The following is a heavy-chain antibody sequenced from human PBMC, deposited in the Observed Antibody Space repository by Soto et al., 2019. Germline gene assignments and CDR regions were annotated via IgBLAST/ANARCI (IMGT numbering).Heavy chain of an antibody. J-gene: IGHJ6*03. CDR3: ARFRITIFGVPHPREYYYMDV. CDR2: ISAYNGNT. V-gene: IGHV1-18*01. Sequence: ASVKVSCKASGYTFTSYGISWVRQAPGQGLEWMGWISAYNGNTNYAQKLQGRVTMTTDTSTSTAYMALRSLRSDDTAVYYCARFRITIFGVPHPREYYYMDVWGKVTTVTVSS. CDR1: GYTFTSYG. D-gene: IGHD3-3*01.